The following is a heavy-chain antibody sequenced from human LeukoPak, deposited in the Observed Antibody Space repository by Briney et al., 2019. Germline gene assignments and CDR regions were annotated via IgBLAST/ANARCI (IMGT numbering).Heavy chain of an antibody. Sequence: GSLRLSCAASGFTFSDHYMDWVRQAPGKGLEWVGRTRNKANSYTTEYAASVEGRFTISRDDSKNSVYLQMNSLETEDTAVYYCARSSSSWYPLFDYWGQGTLVTVSS. V-gene: IGHV3-72*01. CDR2: TRNKANSYTT. D-gene: IGHD6-13*01. CDR3: ARSSSSWYPLFDY. J-gene: IGHJ4*02. CDR1: GFTFSDHY.